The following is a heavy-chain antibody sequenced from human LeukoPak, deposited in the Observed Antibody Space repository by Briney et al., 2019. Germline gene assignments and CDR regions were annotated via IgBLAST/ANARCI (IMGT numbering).Heavy chain of an antibody. V-gene: IGHV3-11*01. Sequence: GGSLRLSCAASGFTFSDFYMSWIRQAPGKGLEWVSYISSSGSTIYYADSVKGRFTISRDNAKNSLYLQMNSLRAEDTAVYYCARVRGYSGYGYYYYYMDVWGKGTTVTISS. D-gene: IGHD5-12*01. CDR2: ISSSGSTI. CDR1: GFTFSDFY. J-gene: IGHJ6*03. CDR3: ARVRGYSGYGYYYYYMDV.